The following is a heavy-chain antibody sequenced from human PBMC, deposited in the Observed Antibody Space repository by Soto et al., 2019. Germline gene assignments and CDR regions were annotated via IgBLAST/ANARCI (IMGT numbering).Heavy chain of an antibody. CDR2: IWKDGSNK. CDR1: GFTFSSYG. V-gene: IGHV3-33*01. CDR3: ARDLWFGELPRYYFDY. D-gene: IGHD3-10*01. Sequence: QVQLVESGGGVVQPGRSLRLSCAASGFTFSSYGMHWVRQAPGKGLEWVAVIWKDGSNKYYPDSVKGRFTISRDNSKNTLYLQMNSLRAEDTAVYYCARDLWFGELPRYYFDYWGQGTLVTVSS. J-gene: IGHJ4*02.